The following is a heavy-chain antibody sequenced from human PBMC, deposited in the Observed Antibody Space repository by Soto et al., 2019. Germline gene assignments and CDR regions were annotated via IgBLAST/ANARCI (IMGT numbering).Heavy chain of an antibody. D-gene: IGHD4-17*01. Sequence: QVQLVQSGAEVKKPGSSVKVSCKASGGSFSTFAITWVRQAPGQGLEWMGGIIPLFATPNYAQKFQGRVTITADESTSTAYMELSSLRSEDTAVYYCAAGPSGDYISDCWGQGTLVTVSS. V-gene: IGHV1-69*12. CDR3: AAGPSGDYISDC. CDR1: GGSFSTFA. CDR2: IIPLFATP. J-gene: IGHJ4*02.